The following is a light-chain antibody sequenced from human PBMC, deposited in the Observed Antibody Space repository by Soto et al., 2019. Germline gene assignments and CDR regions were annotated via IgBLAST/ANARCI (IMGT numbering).Light chain of an antibody. Sequence: IWLKQTPSTLSVSPGERATLPCWVSQSISSNYLAWYQQKPGQAPRLLIYGASTRATGIPDRFSGSGSGTDFTLTISRLEPEDFAVYHCQQRSSWPIAFGPGTRLEI. CDR1: QSISSNY. CDR3: QQRSSWPIA. J-gene: IGKJ5*01. CDR2: GAS. V-gene: IGKV3D-20*02.